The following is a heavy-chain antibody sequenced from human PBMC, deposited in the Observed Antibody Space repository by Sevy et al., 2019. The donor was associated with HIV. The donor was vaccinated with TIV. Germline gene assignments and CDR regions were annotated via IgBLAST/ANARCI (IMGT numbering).Heavy chain of an antibody. V-gene: IGHV3-7*01. D-gene: IGHD3-10*01. CDR3: ARDLPYSGSGSNPGDGFDI. J-gene: IGHJ3*02. CDR2: MNQDGTER. CDR1: GFSFSTYW. Sequence: GGSLRLSCAASGFSFSTYWMTWVRQAPGKGLEWVATMNQDGTERDYVDSVKGRFTISRDNTKTSLFLQMNSLRADDTAVYYCARDLPYSGSGSNPGDGFDIWGQGTMVTVSS.